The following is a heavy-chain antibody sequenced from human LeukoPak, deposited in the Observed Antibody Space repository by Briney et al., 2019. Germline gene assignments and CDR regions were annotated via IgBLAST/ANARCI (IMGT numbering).Heavy chain of an antibody. J-gene: IGHJ4*02. V-gene: IGHV3-7*03. Sequence: GRSLRLSCAASGFIFSDYGMHWVRQAPGKGLEWVANIGEDGSEKYHVDSVRGRFTISRDNAKNSLYLQMNSLRAEDTAVYYCVRDPTRAECRSGSCYLDYWGQGALVSVSS. CDR2: IGEDGSEK. CDR3: VRDPTRAECRSGSCYLDY. CDR1: GFIFSDYG. D-gene: IGHD2-15*01.